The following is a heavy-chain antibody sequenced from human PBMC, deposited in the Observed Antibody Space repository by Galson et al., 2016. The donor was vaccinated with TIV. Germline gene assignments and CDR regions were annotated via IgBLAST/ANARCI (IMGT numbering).Heavy chain of an antibody. D-gene: IGHD4-11*01. V-gene: IGHV1-69*13. Sequence: SVKVSCKASGGTFSTYVFNWVRLAPGQGLEWMGGIIHLFGTITYAQKFQGRVTITADESSTTVYMELNSLRSDDTAVYYCARGLGVLSSNYLPKDFDYWGQGTLVTVSS. CDR1: GGTFSTYV. J-gene: IGHJ4*02. CDR3: ARGLGVLSSNYLPKDFDY. CDR2: IIHLFGTI.